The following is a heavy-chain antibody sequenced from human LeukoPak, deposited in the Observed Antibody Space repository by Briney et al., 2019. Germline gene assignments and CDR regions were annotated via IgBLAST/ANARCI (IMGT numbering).Heavy chain of an antibody. J-gene: IGHJ2*01. V-gene: IGHV3-21*01. D-gene: IGHD2-15*01. Sequence: GGSLRLSCAASGFTFSSYTMNWVRQAPGKGLEWVSSISRSGTYIYSADSLKGRFTISRDNVKNSLYLQMNSLRAEDTAVYYCARDEVMVASSPSYWFFALWGRGTLVTVSS. CDR3: ARDEVMVASSPSYWFFAL. CDR1: GFTFSSYT. CDR2: ISRSGTYI.